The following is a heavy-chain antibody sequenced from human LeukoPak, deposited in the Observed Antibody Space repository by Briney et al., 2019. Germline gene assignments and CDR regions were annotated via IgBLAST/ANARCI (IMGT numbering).Heavy chain of an antibody. CDR3: AKDPGSGIPDHFDY. V-gene: IGHV3-30*02. Sequence: PGGSLRLSCAASGFTFSSYGMHWVRQAPGKGPEWVAFIRQDGSDKYYVDSVKGRFTISRDNSKNTLYLQINSLTVEDTAEFYCAKDPGSGIPDHFDYWGQGTLVTVSS. CDR1: GFTFSSYG. CDR2: IRQDGSDK. D-gene: IGHD2-15*01. J-gene: IGHJ4*02.